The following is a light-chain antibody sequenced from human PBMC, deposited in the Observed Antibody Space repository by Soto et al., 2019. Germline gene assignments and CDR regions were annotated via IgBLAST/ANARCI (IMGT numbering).Light chain of an antibody. J-gene: IGKJ5*01. V-gene: IGKV3-11*01. Sequence: EIVLTQSPGTLSLSPGERATLSCRAIQSVTSRYLAWYQQKPGQAPRLLIYDASHRAAGIPARFSGSGFGTDFTLTISSLEPEDAAVYYCQQRSNWPPITFGQGTRLENK. CDR1: QSVTSRY. CDR2: DAS. CDR3: QQRSNWPPIT.